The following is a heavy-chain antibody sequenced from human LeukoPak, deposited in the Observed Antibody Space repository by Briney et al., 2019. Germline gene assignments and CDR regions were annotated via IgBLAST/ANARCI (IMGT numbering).Heavy chain of an antibody. J-gene: IGHJ5*02. V-gene: IGHV1-2*06. CDR1: GYTFTGYY. Sequence: ASVKVSCKASGYTFTGYYMHWVRQAPGQGLEWMGRINPNSGSTNYAQKFQGRVTITADESTSTAYMELSSLRSEDTAVYYCARGNSSSWYSGTWFDPWGQGTLVTVSS. CDR3: ARGNSSSWYSGTWFDP. CDR2: INPNSGST. D-gene: IGHD6-13*01.